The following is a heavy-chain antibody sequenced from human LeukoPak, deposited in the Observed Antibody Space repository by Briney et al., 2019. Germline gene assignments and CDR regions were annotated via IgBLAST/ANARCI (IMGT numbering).Heavy chain of an antibody. V-gene: IGHV3-9*03. CDR2: ISWNSGSI. Sequence: GRSLRLSCAASGFTFDDYAMHWVRQAPGKGLEWVSGISWNSGSIGYAHSVKGRFTISRDNAKNSLYLQMNSLRAEDMALYYCAKDSSGWLTGVDYWGQGTLVTVPS. J-gene: IGHJ4*02. D-gene: IGHD6-19*01. CDR3: AKDSSGWLTGVDY. CDR1: GFTFDDYA.